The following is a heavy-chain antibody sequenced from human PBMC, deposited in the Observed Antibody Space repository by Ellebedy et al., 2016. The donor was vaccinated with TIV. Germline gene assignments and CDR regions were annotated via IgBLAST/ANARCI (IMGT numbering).Heavy chain of an antibody. CDR2: ISGRGDIT. CDR3: GRMVYYDSSGYLSDY. J-gene: IGHJ4*02. CDR1: GFTFSNYA. V-gene: IGHV3-23*01. D-gene: IGHD3-22*01. Sequence: GESLKISCAASGFTFSNYAMTWVRQAPGKGLEWVSTISGRGDITYYADSVKGRFIVSRDNSKNTLYLQMNSLRAEDTAVYSCGRMVYYDSSGYLSDYWGQGTLVTVSS.